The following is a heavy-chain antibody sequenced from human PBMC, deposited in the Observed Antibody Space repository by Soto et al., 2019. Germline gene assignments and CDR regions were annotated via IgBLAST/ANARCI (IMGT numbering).Heavy chain of an antibody. CDR3: EGDVDWNGHSQWYYFDY. D-gene: IGHD1-1*01. J-gene: IGHJ4*02. Sequence: QVHLVQSGAEVKKPGASVKVSCKASGYTFNTYGISWVRQAPGQGLEWMGWISVYNGNTNYAQKLQGRVTMTIDTSTTTAYMELRSLRSDDTAVYYCEGDVDWNGHSQWYYFDYWGQGTLVTVS. CDR1: GYTFNTYG. V-gene: IGHV1-18*04. CDR2: ISVYNGNT.